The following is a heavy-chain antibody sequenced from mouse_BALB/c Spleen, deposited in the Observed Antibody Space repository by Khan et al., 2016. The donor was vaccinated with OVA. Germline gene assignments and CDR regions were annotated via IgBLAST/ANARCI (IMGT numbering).Heavy chain of an antibody. J-gene: IGHJ2*01. D-gene: IGHD2-1*01. CDR3: ATIYGNYEGYFDY. CDR2: IGRGGST. Sequence: QVQLKQSGPSLVQPSQSLSITCTVSGFSLTSYGVHWVRQSPGKGLAWLGVIGRGGSTDYNAAFMSRLSITKDNSKSQVFFKMNSLQADDTAIYYCATIYGNYEGYFDYCGQGTTLTVSS. CDR1: GFSLTSYG. V-gene: IGHV2-5-1*01.